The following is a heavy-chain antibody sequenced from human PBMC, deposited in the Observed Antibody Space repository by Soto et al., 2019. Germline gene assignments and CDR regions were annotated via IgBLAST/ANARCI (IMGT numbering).Heavy chain of an antibody. J-gene: IGHJ4*02. CDR3: ASRSENGYNYDFDY. CDR2: IIPIFGTP. D-gene: IGHD5-12*01. Sequence: QVLLVQSGAEVKKPGSSVKVSCKASGGTFNSYAFSWVRQAPGQGLEWMGGIIPIFGTPNYAQKFQGRVTSTADESTSTADMELSGLRSEDTAVYYCASRSENGYNYDFDYWGQGTLVTVSS. CDR1: GGTFNSYA. V-gene: IGHV1-69*12.